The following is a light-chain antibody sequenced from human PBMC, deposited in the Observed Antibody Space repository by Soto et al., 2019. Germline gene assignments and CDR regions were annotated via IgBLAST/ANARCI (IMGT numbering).Light chain of an antibody. Sequence: QSVLTQPPSASGSPGQSVTISCTGTSSDVGNYNYVSWYQQHPGKAPKLMIYEVTKRPSGVPDRFSGSKSGNTASLTVSGLQAEDEAAYYCSSYAGSKTLLGGGTKLTVL. J-gene: IGLJ2*01. CDR2: EVT. V-gene: IGLV2-8*01. CDR1: SSDVGNYNY. CDR3: SSYAGSKTL.